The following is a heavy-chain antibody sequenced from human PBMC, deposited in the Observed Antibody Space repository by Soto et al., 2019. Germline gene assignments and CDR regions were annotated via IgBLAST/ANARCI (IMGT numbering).Heavy chain of an antibody. J-gene: IGHJ5*02. Sequence: QVQLQQWGAGLLKPSETLSLTCGVYGGPFSGYYWSWIRQPPGKGLEWIGEINHSGSTNYNPSLKSRVTISVDTSKNQFSLKLSSVTAADTAVYYCARVGRWIQLWSLPTANWFDPWGQGTLVTVSS. V-gene: IGHV4-34*01. CDR3: ARVGRWIQLWSLPTANWFDP. CDR1: GGPFSGYY. CDR2: INHSGST. D-gene: IGHD5-18*01.